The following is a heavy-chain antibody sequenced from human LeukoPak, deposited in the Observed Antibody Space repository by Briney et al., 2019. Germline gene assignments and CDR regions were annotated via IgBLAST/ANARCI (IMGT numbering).Heavy chain of an antibody. CDR1: GYNFTNYW. D-gene: IGHD6-19*01. Sequence: GESLKISCKASGYNFTNYWIGWVRQVPGKGLEWMGIIHPGHSDPTYTPSFQGQVTISADKSISTTYLQWSSLKTSDIAIYYCARSVAATGLDYWGQGTLVTVSS. J-gene: IGHJ4*02. V-gene: IGHV5-51*01. CDR3: ARSVAATGLDY. CDR2: IHPGHSDP.